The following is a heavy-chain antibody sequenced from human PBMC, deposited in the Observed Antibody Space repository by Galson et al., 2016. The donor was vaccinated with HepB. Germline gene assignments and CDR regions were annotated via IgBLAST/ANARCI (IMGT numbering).Heavy chain of an antibody. D-gene: IGHD2-2*01. CDR2: IQSDGSSS. V-gene: IGHV3-74*01. J-gene: IGHJ6*02. CDR3: AKGLLECSSTSCYLYYGMHV. Sequence: SLRLSCAASGFSFSSYWMDWVRQAPGKGLVWVSRIQSDGSSSTYADSVTGRVTIPRDNSKNTLYLQMNSLRAEDTAVYYCAKGLLECSSTSCYLYYGMHVWGQGTTVTVSS. CDR1: GFSFSSYW.